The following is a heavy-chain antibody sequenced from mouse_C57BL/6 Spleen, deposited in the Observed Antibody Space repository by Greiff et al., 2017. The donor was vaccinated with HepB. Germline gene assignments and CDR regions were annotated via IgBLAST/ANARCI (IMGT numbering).Heavy chain of an antibody. CDR2: ISNGGGST. D-gene: IGHD4-1*02. Sequence: EVNLVESGGGLVQPGGSLKLSCAASGFTFSDYYMYWVRQTPEKRLEWVAYISNGGGSTYYPDTVKGRFTISRDNAKNTLYLQRSRLKSEDTAMYYCARHNLYFDYWGQGTTLTVSS. J-gene: IGHJ2*01. CDR3: ARHNLYFDY. CDR1: GFTFSDYY. V-gene: IGHV5-12*01.